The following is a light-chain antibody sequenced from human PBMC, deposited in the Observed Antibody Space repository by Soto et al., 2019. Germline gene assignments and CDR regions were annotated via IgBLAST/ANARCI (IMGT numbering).Light chain of an antibody. V-gene: IGKV3-11*01. J-gene: IGKJ2*01. Sequence: EIVLTQSPATLSLSPGERATLSCRASQSVSSYLAWYQQKPGQAPRLLIYDASNRATGIPARFSGSGSGTDFTLTISSLEPEDFAVYYCQQRRNWARYTFGQGTKLEIK. CDR1: QSVSSY. CDR2: DAS. CDR3: QQRRNWARYT.